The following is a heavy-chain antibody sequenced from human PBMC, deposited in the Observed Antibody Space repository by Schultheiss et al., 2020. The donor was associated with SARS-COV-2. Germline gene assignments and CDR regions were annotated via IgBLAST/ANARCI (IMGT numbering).Heavy chain of an antibody. CDR2: IIPILGIA. J-gene: IGHJ4*02. Sequence: SVKVSCKASGGTFSSYAISWVRQAPGQGLEWMGRIIPILGIANYAQKFQGRVTMTRNTSISTAYMELSSLRSEDTAVYYCARGRTLGSTSRTSASYWGQGTLVTVSS. V-gene: IGHV1-69*04. CDR1: GGTFSSYA. D-gene: IGHD2-2*01. CDR3: ARGRTLGSTSRTSASY.